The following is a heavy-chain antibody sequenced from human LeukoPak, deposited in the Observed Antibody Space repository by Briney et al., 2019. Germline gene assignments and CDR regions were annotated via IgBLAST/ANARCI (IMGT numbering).Heavy chain of an antibody. D-gene: IGHD6-13*01. CDR2: IIPIFGTA. V-gene: IGHV1-69*01. CDR1: GGTFSSYA. J-gene: IGHJ6*02. Sequence: SVKVSCKASGGTFSSYAISWVRQAPGQGLEWMGGIIPIFGTANYAQKFQGRVTITADESTSTAYMELCSLRSEDTAVYYCASLDPIAAAGTPPDPHYYYYYGIDVWGQGTTVTVSS. CDR3: ASLDPIAAAGTPPDPHYYYYYGIDV.